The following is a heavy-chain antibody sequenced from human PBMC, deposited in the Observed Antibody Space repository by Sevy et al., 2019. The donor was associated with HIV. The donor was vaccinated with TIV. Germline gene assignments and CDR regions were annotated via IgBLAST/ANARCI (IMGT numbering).Heavy chain of an antibody. V-gene: IGHV3-23*01. D-gene: IGHD2-8*01. CDR2: LSFGCGKI. CDR1: GFAFYDYS. CDR3: AREGCTRPHDY. Sequence: GGSLRPSCAASGFAFYDYSMSWIRQAPGKGLEWVATLSFGCGKINYADSVKGRFTISRDNSKNSFYLQMDNLRVEDTAVYYCAREGCTRPHDYWGQGTRVTVSS. J-gene: IGHJ4*02.